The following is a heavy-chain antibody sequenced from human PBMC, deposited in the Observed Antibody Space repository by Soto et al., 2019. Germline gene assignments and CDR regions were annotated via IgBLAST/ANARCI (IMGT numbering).Heavy chain of an antibody. Sequence: QLQLQESGPGLVKPSETLSLTCTVSGGSISSSSYYWGWIRQPPGRGLEWIGSIYYSGSTYYNPSLTSRVTISVDTSKNQFSLRRSSVTAADTAVYYCARHPSSLAGYGGSAYWGQGTLVTVSS. CDR1: GGSISSSSYY. V-gene: IGHV4-39*01. J-gene: IGHJ4*02. CDR2: IYYSGST. CDR3: ARHPSSLAGYGGSAY. D-gene: IGHD5-18*01.